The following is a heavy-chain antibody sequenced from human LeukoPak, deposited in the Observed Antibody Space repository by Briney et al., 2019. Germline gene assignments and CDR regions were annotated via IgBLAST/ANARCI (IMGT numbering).Heavy chain of an antibody. J-gene: IGHJ4*02. CDR1: GYTLTSYG. D-gene: IGHD3-3*01. CDR2: FDPQDGET. V-gene: IGHV1-24*01. Sequence: ASVKVSCKASGYTLTSYGISWVRQAPAKGLEWMGGFDPQDGETIYAQKFQGRVTMTEDTSTDTAYMELSSMRSEDTAVYYCATGRVLRFLEWLVPFDYWGQGTLVTVSS. CDR3: ATGRVLRFLEWLVPFDY.